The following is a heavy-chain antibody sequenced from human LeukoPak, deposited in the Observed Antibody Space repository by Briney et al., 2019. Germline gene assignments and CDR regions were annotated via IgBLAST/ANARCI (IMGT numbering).Heavy chain of an antibody. D-gene: IGHD3-22*01. J-gene: IGHJ4*02. Sequence: PGGSLRLPCAASGFTFSNYAMSWVRQAPGKGLEWVSGISGSGGSTYSADSVKGRFTISRDNSKNTLYLQMNSLRAEDTAVYYCAKPPLSDYYDSSGYYYFDYWGQGTLVTVSS. CDR3: AKPPLSDYYDSSGYYYFDY. CDR1: GFTFSNYA. CDR2: ISGSGGST. V-gene: IGHV3-23*01.